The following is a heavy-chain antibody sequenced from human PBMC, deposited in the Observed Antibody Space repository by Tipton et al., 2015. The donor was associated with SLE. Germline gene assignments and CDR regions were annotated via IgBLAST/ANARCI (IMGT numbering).Heavy chain of an antibody. D-gene: IGHD2-8*02. CDR1: GGSISSGGYY. CDR3: ARDVGGYNTGWFPYYFDY. Sequence: TLSLTCTVSGGSISSGGYYWSWIRQYPGKGLEWIGYTSYSGSTNYNSSLKSRLTISVDTSKNQFSLKLSSVTAADTAVYYCARDVGGYNTGWFPYYFDYWGQGTLVTVSS. CDR2: TSYSGST. V-gene: IGHV4-31*03. J-gene: IGHJ4*02.